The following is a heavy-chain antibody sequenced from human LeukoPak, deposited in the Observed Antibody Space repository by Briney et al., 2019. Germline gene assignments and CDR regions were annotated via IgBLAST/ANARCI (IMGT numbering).Heavy chain of an antibody. J-gene: IGHJ4*02. D-gene: IGHD6-13*01. CDR1: GYTFTSYY. CDR2: INPSGDST. Sequence: ASVKFSCKASGYTFTSYYMHWVRQAPGQGLEWMGIINPSGDSTSYAQKFQGRVTMTRDTSTSTAYMELSSLRSEDTAVYYCARDRGGQAAADYYFDYWGQGTLVTVSS. V-gene: IGHV1-46*01. CDR3: ARDRGGQAAADYYFDY.